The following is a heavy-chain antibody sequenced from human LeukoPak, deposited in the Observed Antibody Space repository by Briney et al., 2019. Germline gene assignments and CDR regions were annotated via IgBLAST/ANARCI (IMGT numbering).Heavy chain of an antibody. J-gene: IGHJ5*02. CDR1: GGSISSSSYY. V-gene: IGHV4-39*01. Sequence: SETLSLTCTVSGGSISSSSYYWGWIRQPPGKGLEWIGSIYYSGSTYYNPSLKSRVTISVDTSKNQFSLKLSSVTAADTAVYYCAGSSSYPAWFDPWGQGTLVTVSS. D-gene: IGHD6-13*01. CDR3: AGSSSYPAWFDP. CDR2: IYYSGST.